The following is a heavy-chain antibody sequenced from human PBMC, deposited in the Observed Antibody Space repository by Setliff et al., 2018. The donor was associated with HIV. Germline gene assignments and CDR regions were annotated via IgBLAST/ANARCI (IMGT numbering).Heavy chain of an antibody. CDR1: GGSISSHY. CDR2: MYFRGNA. V-gene: IGHV4-59*08. J-gene: IGHJ5*02. Sequence: PSETLSLTCTVSGGSISSHYWSWIRQAPGKGLEWIGTMYFRGNARNSPSLKSRVTISVDTSKNHFSLKLSSVTAADTAVYYCARGRAEYVAVAVMGSWFDPWGQGTLVTVSS. CDR3: ARGRAEYVAVAVMGSWFDP. D-gene: IGHD6-19*01.